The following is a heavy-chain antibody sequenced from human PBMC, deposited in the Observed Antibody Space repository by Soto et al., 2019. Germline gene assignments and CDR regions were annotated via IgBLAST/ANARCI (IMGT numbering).Heavy chain of an antibody. J-gene: IGHJ4*02. CDR3: ARAGFWSGYCSLVDY. D-gene: IGHD3-3*01. V-gene: IGHV3-9*01. CDR1: GFTFDDYA. CDR2: ISWNSGSI. Sequence: EVQLVESGGGLVQPGRSLRLSCAASGFTFDDYAMHWVRQAPGKGLECVSGISWNSGSIGYAASGKGRFTISRDNAKNSLYLRVNSLRAADTALYYCARAGFWSGYCSLVDYWGQGTLVTVSS.